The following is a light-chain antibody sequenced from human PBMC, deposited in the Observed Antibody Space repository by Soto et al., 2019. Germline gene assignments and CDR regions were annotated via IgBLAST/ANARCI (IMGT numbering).Light chain of an antibody. V-gene: IGKV1-39*01. CDR2: AAS. Sequence: DFQMPQSPSTEFPSVGASVTPTCRASQSLNTRLAWYQQRPGKAPKLLIYAASSLQSGVPSRFSGSGSGTDFTITISSLQPEEFATYYCQQSYTTPITFGQGTRLEIK. CDR3: QQSYTTPIT. CDR1: QSLNTR. J-gene: IGKJ5*01.